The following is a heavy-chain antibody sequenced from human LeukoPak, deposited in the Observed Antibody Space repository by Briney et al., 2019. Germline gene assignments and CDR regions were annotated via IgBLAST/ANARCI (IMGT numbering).Heavy chain of an antibody. V-gene: IGHV1-3*04. CDR3: ARWGVRGGDY. CDR2: INTANGYT. J-gene: IGHJ4*02. Sequence: GASVKVSCKASGGTFSSYAISWVRQAPGQGLEWMGWINTANGYTKYSQEFQDRVTITRDTSASTAYMELSSLRSEDTALYYCARWGVRGGDYWGQGTLVSVSS. D-gene: IGHD3-16*01. CDR1: GGTFSSYA.